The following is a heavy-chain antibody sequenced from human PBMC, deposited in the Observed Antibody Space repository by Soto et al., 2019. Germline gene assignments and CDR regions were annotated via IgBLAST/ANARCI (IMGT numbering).Heavy chain of an antibody. D-gene: IGHD5-18*01. CDR1: GGSISSGGYY. CDR3: ASSNIDMDSFDY. J-gene: IGHJ4*02. CDR2: ISYSGNT. Sequence: QTLSLTCTVSGGSISSGGYYWSWIRQHPGTGLEWIGYISYSGNTYFHPSLRNRVTISLDTSKNEFSLKLNSVTAADTAVYYCASSNIDMDSFDYWGQGTLVTVSS. V-gene: IGHV4-31*03.